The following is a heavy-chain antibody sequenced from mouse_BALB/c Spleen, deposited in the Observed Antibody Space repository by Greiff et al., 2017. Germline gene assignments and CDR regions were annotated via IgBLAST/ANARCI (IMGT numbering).Heavy chain of an antibody. D-gene: IGHD1-1*01. J-gene: IGHJ2*01. CDR3: AGSTGHYGSKGY. CDR2: ILPGSGST. Sequence: VQLQQSGAELMKPGASVKISCKATGYTFSSYWIEWVKQRPGHGLEWIGEILPGSGSTNYNEKFKGKATFTADTSSNTAYMQLSSLTSEDSAVDYCAGSTGHYGSKGYWGQGTTLTVSS. CDR1: GYTFSSYW. V-gene: IGHV1-9*01.